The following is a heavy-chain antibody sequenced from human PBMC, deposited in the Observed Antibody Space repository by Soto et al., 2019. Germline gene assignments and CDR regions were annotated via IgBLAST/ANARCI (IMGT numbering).Heavy chain of an antibody. CDR3: ARHGYCSSTSCYLDAFDI. D-gene: IGHD2-2*03. CDR2: IYYSGST. CDR1: GGSISSSSYY. Sequence: SETLSLTCTVSGGSISSSSYYWGWIRQPPGKGLEWIGSIYYSGSTYYNPSLKSRVTISVDTSKNQFSLKLSSVTAADTAVYYCARHGYCSSTSCYLDAFDIWGQGTMVPVSS. V-gene: IGHV4-39*01. J-gene: IGHJ3*02.